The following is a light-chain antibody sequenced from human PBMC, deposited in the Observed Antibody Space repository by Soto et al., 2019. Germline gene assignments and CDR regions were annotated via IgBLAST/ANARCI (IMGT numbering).Light chain of an antibody. CDR3: QRFHSCPYT. CDR1: HSIYSW. V-gene: IGKV1-5*01. CDR2: DDS. J-gene: IGKJ2*01. Sequence: DIQMTQSPSTLSASVGDRVTITCRASHSIYSWLAWYQQKPGQAPKLLIYDDSSLESVVPSRFSGSGSGTECTLTISSLPPDEFAAYYCQRFHSCPYTFGQGTKVEIK.